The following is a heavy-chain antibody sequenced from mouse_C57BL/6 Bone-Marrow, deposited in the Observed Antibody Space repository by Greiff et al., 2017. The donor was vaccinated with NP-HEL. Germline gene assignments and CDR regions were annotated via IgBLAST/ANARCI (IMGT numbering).Heavy chain of an antibody. CDR2: IHPNSGST. D-gene: IGHD2-4*01. J-gene: IGHJ2*01. V-gene: IGHV1-64*01. CDR1: GYTLTSYW. Sequence: QVQLQQPGAELVKPGASVKLSCKASGYTLTSYWMHWVKQRPGQGLEWIGMIHPNSGSTNYNEKFKSKATLTVDKSSSTAYMQLSSLTSEDSAVYYCASMITTRRYYFDYWGQGTTLTVSS. CDR3: ASMITTRRYYFDY.